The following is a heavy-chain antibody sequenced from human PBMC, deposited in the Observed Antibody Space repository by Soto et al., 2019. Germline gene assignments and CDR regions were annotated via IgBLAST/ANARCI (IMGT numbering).Heavy chain of an antibody. CDR2: IKQDGSEK. V-gene: IGHV3-7*05. CDR3: AREGPIAAAGSIDY. CDR1: GFTLSSYW. D-gene: IGHD6-13*01. J-gene: IGHJ4*02. Sequence: GGSLRPSCATPGFTLSSYWMSCVRQAPGKGLEWVANIKQDGSEKYYVDSVKGRFTISRDNAKNSLYLQMNSLRAEDTAVYYCAREGPIAAAGSIDYWGQGTLVTVSS.